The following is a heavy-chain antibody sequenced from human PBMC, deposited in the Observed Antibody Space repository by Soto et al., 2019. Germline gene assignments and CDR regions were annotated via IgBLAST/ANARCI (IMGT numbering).Heavy chain of an antibody. V-gene: IGHV1-46*01. D-gene: IGHD5-18*01. J-gene: IGHJ4*02. CDR2: INTGGGST. CDR3: AGGDGYNYSVDY. CDR1: GYTFTSYY. Sequence: ASVKVSCKASGYTFTSYYMHWVRHVPGLGIEWMGIINTGGGSTSYEQKFQGRVTMTMDTSTSTVYLELSRLRSEDTAVYYCAGGDGYNYSVDYWGQGTLVTVSS.